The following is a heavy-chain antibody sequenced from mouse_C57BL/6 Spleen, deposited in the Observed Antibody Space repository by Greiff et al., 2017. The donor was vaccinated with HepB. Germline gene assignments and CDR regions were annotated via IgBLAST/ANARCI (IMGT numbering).Heavy chain of an antibody. D-gene: IGHD1-1*01. CDR3: ARNPLITTVVDWYFDV. Sequence: VQLVESGPGLVQPSQSLSITCTVSGFSLTSYGVHWVRQSPGKGLEWLGVIWSGGSTDYNAAFISRLSISKDNSKSQVFFKMNSLQADDTAIYYCARNPLITTVVDWYFDVWGTGTTVTVSS. V-gene: IGHV2-2*01. CDR1: GFSLTSYG. CDR2: IWSGGST. J-gene: IGHJ1*03.